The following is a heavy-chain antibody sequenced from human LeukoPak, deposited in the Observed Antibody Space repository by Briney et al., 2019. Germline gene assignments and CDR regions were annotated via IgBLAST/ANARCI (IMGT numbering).Heavy chain of an antibody. D-gene: IGHD5-24*01. Sequence: ASVKVSCKASEYTFTDYAINWVRQAPGQRLEWMGWINAGNGNTKYSQKFQGRVTITRDTSASTAYMELSSLTSEDTAVYYCARGRWSATTATYYLDVWGQGTLVTVSS. CDR3: ARGRWSATTATYYLDV. V-gene: IGHV1-3*01. CDR2: INAGNGNT. CDR1: EYTFTDYA. J-gene: IGHJ4*02.